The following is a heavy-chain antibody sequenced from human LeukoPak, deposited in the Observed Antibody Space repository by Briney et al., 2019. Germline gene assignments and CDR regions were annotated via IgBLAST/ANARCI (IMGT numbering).Heavy chain of an antibody. CDR2: ISDSGSTI. D-gene: IGHD6-13*01. Sequence: GGSLRLSCAASEFVFSDYYMSWIRQAPGKGLEWVSYISDSGSTIYYADSVKGRFTISRDNIKNSLYPQMNSLRAEDTAVYYCAKDHHPYSSSWYDYWGQGTLVTVSS. J-gene: IGHJ4*02. V-gene: IGHV3-11*01. CDR1: EFVFSDYY. CDR3: AKDHHPYSSSWYDY.